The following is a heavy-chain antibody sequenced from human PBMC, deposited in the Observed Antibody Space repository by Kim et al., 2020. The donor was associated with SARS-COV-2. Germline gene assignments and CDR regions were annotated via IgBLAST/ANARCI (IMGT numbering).Heavy chain of an antibody. D-gene: IGHD3-10*01. CDR3: AKVSAGSGSFYNLPLDY. J-gene: IGHJ4*02. CDR2: MSGRGPDT. V-gene: IGHV3-23*01. Sequence: GGSLRLSCIASGFTFENYGTSWVRQAPGKGLEWVSGMSGRGPDTYYADSLKGRFSISRDNSRNTLYLQMNSLRAQDTALYYCAKVSAGSGSFYNLPLDYWGRGTLVTVSS. CDR1: GFTFENYG.